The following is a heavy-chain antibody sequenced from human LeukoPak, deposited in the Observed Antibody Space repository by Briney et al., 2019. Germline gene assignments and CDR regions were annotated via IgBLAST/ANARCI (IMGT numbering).Heavy chain of an antibody. D-gene: IGHD6-19*01. J-gene: IGHJ3*02. Sequence: PGGSLRLSCAVSGFTVSSNYMSWVRQAPGKGLEWVSVIYSGGSTYYADSVKGRFTISRDNSKNTLYLQMDSLRAEDTAVYYCATHSSGWHHDAFDIWGQGTMVTVSS. CDR3: ATHSSGWHHDAFDI. CDR1: GFTVSSNY. V-gene: IGHV3-53*01. CDR2: IYSGGST.